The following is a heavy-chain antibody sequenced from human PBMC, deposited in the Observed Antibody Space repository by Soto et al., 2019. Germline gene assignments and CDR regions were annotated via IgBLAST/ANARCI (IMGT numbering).Heavy chain of an antibody. J-gene: IGHJ4*02. CDR3: AKYGRTDAQGSSLDL. Sequence: SETLSLTCSVSGASINNYYWSWIRQPPGKGLEWIGFVYYTGSTSTKYNPSLQSRVAMSVDSSKNQFSLKLTSMTAADTAIYYCAKYGRTDAQGSSLDLWCPGTLLTV. CDR2: VYYTGSTST. CDR1: GASINNYY. V-gene: IGHV4-59*01. D-gene: IGHD4-17*01.